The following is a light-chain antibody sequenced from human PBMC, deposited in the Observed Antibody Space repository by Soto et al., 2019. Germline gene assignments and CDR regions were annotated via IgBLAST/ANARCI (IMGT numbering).Light chain of an antibody. Sequence: QSALTQPPSASGTPGQRVTITCSGSSSNIGSNYVYWYQQLPGTAPKLLIYRNNQRPSGVPDRFSGSQSGTSGSLAISGLRSEDEADYYCAAWDDSLSGGVFGPGTKVTVL. V-gene: IGLV1-47*01. CDR1: SSNIGSNY. CDR3: AAWDDSLSGGV. CDR2: RNN. J-gene: IGLJ1*01.